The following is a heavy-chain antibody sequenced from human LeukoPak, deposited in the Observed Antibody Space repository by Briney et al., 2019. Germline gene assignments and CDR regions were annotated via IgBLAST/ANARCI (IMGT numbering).Heavy chain of an antibody. J-gene: IGHJ5*02. Sequence: PSETLSLTCTVSGGSISSGSYYWSWLRQPAGKVLEWIGRIYTSGSTNYNPSLKSRVTISVDTSKNQFSLKLSSVTAADTAVYYCARQTRAAAGSGCFDPWGQGTRVTVSS. CDR2: IYTSGST. CDR3: ARQTRAAAGSGCFDP. CDR1: GGSISSGSYY. V-gene: IGHV4-61*02. D-gene: IGHD6-13*01.